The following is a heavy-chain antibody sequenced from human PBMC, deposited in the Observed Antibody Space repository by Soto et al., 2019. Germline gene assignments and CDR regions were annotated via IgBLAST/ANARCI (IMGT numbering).Heavy chain of an antibody. CDR2: INHSGST. Sequence: PSETLSLTCAVYGGSFSGYYWSWIRQPPGKGLEWIGEINHSGSTNYNPSLKSRVTISVDTSKNQFSLKLSSVTAADTAVHYCARASIVVVPAAILYYYYGMDVWGQGTTVTVSS. D-gene: IGHD2-2*02. J-gene: IGHJ6*02. V-gene: IGHV4-34*01. CDR3: ARASIVVVPAAILYYYYGMDV. CDR1: GGSFSGYY.